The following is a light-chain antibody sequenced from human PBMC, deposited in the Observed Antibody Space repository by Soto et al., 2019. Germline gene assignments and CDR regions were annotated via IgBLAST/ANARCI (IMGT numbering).Light chain of an antibody. CDR1: QSVSSSY. V-gene: IGKV3-20*01. J-gene: IGKJ1*01. Sequence: VMTQSPATLSLSPGERATLSCRASQSVSSSYLALYQQKPGQAPRLLIYGASSRATGIPDRFSGSGSGTDFTLTISRLEPEDFAVYYCQQYGSSPPTWTFGQGTKVDIK. CDR3: QQYGSSPPTWT. CDR2: GAS.